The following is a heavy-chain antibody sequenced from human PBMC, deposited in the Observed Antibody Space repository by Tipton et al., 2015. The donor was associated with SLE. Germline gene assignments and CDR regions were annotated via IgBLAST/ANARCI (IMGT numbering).Heavy chain of an antibody. D-gene: IGHD6-19*01. J-gene: IGHJ4*02. Sequence: TLSLTCAVYGGSFRGYHWTWIRQPPGQGLEWIGEIADTGRPNYNPSLKSRVTISLDTSKSPFSLILNSLTAADTAVYYCARGPFQRWPPGAYWGQGTLVTVSS. CDR2: IADTGRP. V-gene: IGHV4-34*01. CDR1: GGSFRGYH. CDR3: ARGPFQRWPPGAY.